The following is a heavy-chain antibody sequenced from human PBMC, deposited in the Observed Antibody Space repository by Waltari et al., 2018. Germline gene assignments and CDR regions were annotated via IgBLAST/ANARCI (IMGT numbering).Heavy chain of an antibody. J-gene: IGHJ4*02. CDR3: TREMAAAGTWYFDY. V-gene: IGHV1-3*01. CDR1: GYTFTGYA. CDR2: INAANGNT. Sequence: QVQLVQSGAEVKRPGASVKVPCKASGYTFTGYAMHWVRLVPGQSLEWRGWINAANGNTKYSQKFQGRVTLTRDTLVSTTYLELSSLRPEDTAVYYCTREMAAAGTWYFDYWGQGTLVTVSS. D-gene: IGHD6-13*01.